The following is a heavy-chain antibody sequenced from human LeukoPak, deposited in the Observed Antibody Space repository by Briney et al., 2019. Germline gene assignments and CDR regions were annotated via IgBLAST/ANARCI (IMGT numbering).Heavy chain of an antibody. Sequence: SETLSLTCTVSGGSISSYYWSWIRQPPGKGLEWIGYIYYSGSTNYNPSLKSRVTISVDTSKNQFSLKLSSVTAADTAVYYCARTYYYDSSGYPLDAFDIWGQGTMVTVSS. CDR3: ARTYYYDSSGYPLDAFDI. CDR1: GGSISSYY. J-gene: IGHJ3*02. CDR2: IYYSGST. V-gene: IGHV4-59*08. D-gene: IGHD3-22*01.